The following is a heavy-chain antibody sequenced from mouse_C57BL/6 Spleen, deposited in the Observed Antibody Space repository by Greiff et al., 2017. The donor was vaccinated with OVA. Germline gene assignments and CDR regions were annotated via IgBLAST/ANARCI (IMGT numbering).Heavy chain of an antibody. V-gene: IGHV1-15*01. J-gene: IGHJ1*03. CDR3: TRGEAPRYFDV. CDR2: IDPETGGT. Sequence: QVQLQPSGAELVRPGASVTLSCKASGYTFTDYEMHWVKQTPVHGLEWIGAIDPETGGTAYNQKFKGKAILTADKSSSTAYMELRSLTSEDSAVYYCTRGEAPRYFDVWGTGTTVTVSS. CDR1: GYTFTDYE.